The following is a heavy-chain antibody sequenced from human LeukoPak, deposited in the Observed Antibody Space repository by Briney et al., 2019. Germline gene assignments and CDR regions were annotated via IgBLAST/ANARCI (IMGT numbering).Heavy chain of an antibody. CDR3: ARAYYYDSSGYYNY. J-gene: IGHJ4*02. Sequence: GGSLRLSCAASGFTFSSYSMNWVRQAPGKGLEWVSYISSSSSTIYYADSVKGRFTISRDNAKNSLYLQMNSLRDEDTAVYYCARAYYYDSSGYYNYWGQGTLVTVSS. V-gene: IGHV3-48*02. CDR1: GFTFSSYS. CDR2: ISSSSSTI. D-gene: IGHD3-22*01.